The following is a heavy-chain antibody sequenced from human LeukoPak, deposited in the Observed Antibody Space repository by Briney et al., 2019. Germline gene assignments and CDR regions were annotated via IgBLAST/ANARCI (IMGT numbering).Heavy chain of an antibody. Sequence: GGSLRLSCAASGFTFSSYAMSWVRQAPGEGLEWVSAISGSGGSTYYADSVKGRFTISRDNSKNTLYLQMNSLRAEDTAVYYCARIYSSSWFNWFDPWGQGTLVTVSS. CDR3: ARIYSSSWFNWFDP. V-gene: IGHV3-23*01. CDR2: ISGSGGST. D-gene: IGHD6-13*01. J-gene: IGHJ5*02. CDR1: GFTFSSYA.